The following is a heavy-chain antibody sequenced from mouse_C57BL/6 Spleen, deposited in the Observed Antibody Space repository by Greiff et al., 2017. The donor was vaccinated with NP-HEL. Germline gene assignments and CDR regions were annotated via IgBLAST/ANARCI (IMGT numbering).Heavy chain of an antibody. D-gene: IGHD1-3*01. V-gene: IGHV10-3*01. CDR2: IRSKSSNYAT. CDR1: GFTFNTYA. J-gene: IGHJ4*01. CDR3: VARLIAQYAMDY. Sequence: EVQVVESGGGLVQPKGSLKLSCAASGFTFNTYAMHWVRQAPGKGLEWVARIRSKSSNYATYYADTVKDRFTISRDESQSMLYLQMNNLRPEDTAMYYCVARLIAQYAMDYWGQGTSVTVSS.